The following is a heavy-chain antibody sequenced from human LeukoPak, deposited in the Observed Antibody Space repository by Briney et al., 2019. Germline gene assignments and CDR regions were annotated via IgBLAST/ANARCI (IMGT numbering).Heavy chain of an antibody. J-gene: IGHJ6*03. CDR1: GGSFSGYY. Sequence: KPSETLSLTCAVYGGSFSGYYWSWIRQPPGKGLEWIGEINHSGSTNYNPSLKSRVTISVDTSKNQFSLKLSSVTAADTAVYYCARAVTYYYDSSGYYSPGYYYYHMDVWGKGTTVTVSS. CDR3: ARAVTYYYDSSGYYSPGYYYYHMDV. V-gene: IGHV4-34*01. CDR2: INHSGST. D-gene: IGHD3-22*01.